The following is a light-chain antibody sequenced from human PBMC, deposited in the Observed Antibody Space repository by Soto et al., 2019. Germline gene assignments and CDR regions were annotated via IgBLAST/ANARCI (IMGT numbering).Light chain of an antibody. CDR2: YDD. J-gene: IGLJ2*01. CDR3: ATWDDSLKKEV. V-gene: IGLV1-36*01. Sequence: QSVLTQPPSVSAAPRQTVTISCSGSSSNIGNKPVNSYQQLPGNAPRLLIYYDDLLPSGVSDRFSGSKSGTSASLAISGLQAEDEGDYYCATWDDSLKKEVFGGGTKVTVL. CDR1: SSNIGNKP.